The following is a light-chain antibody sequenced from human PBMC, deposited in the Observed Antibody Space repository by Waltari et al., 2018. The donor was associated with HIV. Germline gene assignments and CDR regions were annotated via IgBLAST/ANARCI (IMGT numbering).Light chain of an antibody. CDR1: TSNVANTH. CDR2: RNN. V-gene: IGLV1-47*01. CDR3: AVWDDRLSGRL. J-gene: IGLJ2*01. Sequence: QSVLAQPRSASGTPRQTVNISSSASTSNVANTHVYCYQQVTGVAPKLLIYRNNQWPSGVPDHFSGSKSGTSASLAISGLRTEDEAEYYCAVWDDRLSGRLFGGGTKVTVL.